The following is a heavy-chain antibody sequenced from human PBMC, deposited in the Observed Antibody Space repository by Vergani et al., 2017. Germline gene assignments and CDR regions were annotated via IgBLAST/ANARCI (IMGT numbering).Heavy chain of an antibody. CDR2: IYSGGST. Sequence: EVQLVESGGGLVQPGGSLRLSCAASGFTVSSNYMSWVRQAPGKGLEWVSLIYSGGSTYYADSVKGRFTISRDNSKNTLYLQMNSLRAEDTAVYYCARDRGTYYVQYWGQGTLVTVSS. CDR3: ARDRGTYYVQY. J-gene: IGHJ4*02. V-gene: IGHV3-66*01. D-gene: IGHD1-26*01. CDR1: GFTVSSNY.